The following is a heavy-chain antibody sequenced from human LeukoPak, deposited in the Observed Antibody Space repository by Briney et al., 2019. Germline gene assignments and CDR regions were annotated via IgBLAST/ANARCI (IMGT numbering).Heavy chain of an antibody. CDR2: INDNGSTR. J-gene: IGHJ4*02. CDR3: AKDMQTWPRFPDY. V-gene: IGHV3-23*01. Sequence: PGGSLRLSCAASGFTFSSYAMHWVRQAPGKGLEWVSGINDNGSTRFYAASVKGRFTSSRDNPKNTLYLQMSGLRVEDTAVYYCAKDMQTWPRFPDYWGQGTLVTVSS. CDR1: GFTFSSYA. D-gene: IGHD5-12*01.